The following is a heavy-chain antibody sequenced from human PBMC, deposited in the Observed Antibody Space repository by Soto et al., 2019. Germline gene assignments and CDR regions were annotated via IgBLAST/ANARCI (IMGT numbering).Heavy chain of an antibody. D-gene: IGHD5-12*01. V-gene: IGHV3-7*03. J-gene: IGHJ4*02. CDR1: GFTFSSCW. CDR3: ARGIIVATWN. Sequence: GGSLRLSCAASGFTFSSCWMSWVRQAPGKGLEWVANIKQDGSEKYYVDSVKGRFTISRDNAKNSLYLQMNSLRAEDTAVYYCARGIIVATWNWCQGTLVTVSS. CDR2: IKQDGSEK.